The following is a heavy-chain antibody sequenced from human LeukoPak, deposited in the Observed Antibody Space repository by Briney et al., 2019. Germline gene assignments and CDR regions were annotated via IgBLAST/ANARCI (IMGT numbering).Heavy chain of an antibody. CDR2: ISGSGGST. V-gene: IGHV3-23*01. Sequence: GGSPRLSCAASGFTFSSYAMSWVRQAPGKGLEWVSAISGSGGSTYYADSVKGRFTISRDNSKNTLYLQMNSLRADDTAVYYCAKDHYNWNEHTFDYWGQGTLVTVSS. CDR1: GFTFSSYA. J-gene: IGHJ4*02. D-gene: IGHD1-20*01. CDR3: AKDHYNWNEHTFDY.